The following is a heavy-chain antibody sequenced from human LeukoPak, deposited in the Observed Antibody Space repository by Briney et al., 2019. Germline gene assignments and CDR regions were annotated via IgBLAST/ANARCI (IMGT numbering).Heavy chain of an antibody. J-gene: IGHJ3*02. D-gene: IGHD2-15*01. Sequence: PSQTLSLTCAVSGGSISSGGYSWSWIRQPPGKGLEWIVYIYHSGSTYYNPSLKSRVTISVDRSKNQFSLKLSSVTAADTAVYYCARSRTSGVAATGDAFDIWGQGTMVTVSS. V-gene: IGHV4-30-2*01. CDR2: IYHSGST. CDR3: ARSRTSGVAATGDAFDI. CDR1: GGSISSGGYS.